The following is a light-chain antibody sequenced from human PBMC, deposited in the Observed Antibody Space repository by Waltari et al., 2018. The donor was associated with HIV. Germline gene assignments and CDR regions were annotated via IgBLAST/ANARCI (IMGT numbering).Light chain of an antibody. J-gene: IGKJ4*01. Sequence: EIVMTQSPATLSVSPGERATLSGMASRSINRNFVCYQQKPRRAPRHLIYDASTRATGSPARFSGSGSATEFTLTISSLQSEDFAVYYCQQYNNWPPLTFGGGTKVEIK. CDR2: DAS. V-gene: IGKV3-15*01. CDR1: RSINRN. CDR3: QQYNNWPPLT.